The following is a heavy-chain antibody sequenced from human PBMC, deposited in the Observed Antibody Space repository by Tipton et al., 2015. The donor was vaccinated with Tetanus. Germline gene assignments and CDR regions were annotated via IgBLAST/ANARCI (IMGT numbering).Heavy chain of an antibody. CDR3: ARHQSGYFTPFDY. V-gene: IGHV4-39*01. Sequence: TLSLTCTVSGGSIRGGTFYWGWIRQPPGKGLEWIGSNYESGDTYYIPSLKSRVTISVDTSKNQFSLNLNSMAAADTGVYYCARHQSGYFTPFDYWGQGNLVTVSS. CDR2: NYESGDT. J-gene: IGHJ4*02. CDR1: GGSIRGGTFY. D-gene: IGHD3-3*01.